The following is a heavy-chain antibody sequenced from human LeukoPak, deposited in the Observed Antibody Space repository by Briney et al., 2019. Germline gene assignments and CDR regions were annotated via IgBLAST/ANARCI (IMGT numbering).Heavy chain of an antibody. CDR2: IWNDGTNK. D-gene: IGHD4-11*01. J-gene: IGHJ4*02. CDR3: AKDAQRGFDYSNSLEY. Sequence: PGGSLRLSCAASGFTFSHYGMHWVRQAPGKGLEWVAVIWNDGTNKYYSDSVKGRFTIYRDDSQNRVYLQMNSLRADDTALCYCAKDAQRGFDYSNSLEYWGQGALVTVSS. V-gene: IGHV3-33*06. CDR1: GFTFSHYG.